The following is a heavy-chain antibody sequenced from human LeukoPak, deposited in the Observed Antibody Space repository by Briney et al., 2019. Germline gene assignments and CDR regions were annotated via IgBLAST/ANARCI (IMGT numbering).Heavy chain of an antibody. CDR3: ARYDSGYDPFDY. CDR1: GFTFSDYY. Sequence: PGGSLRLSCAASGFTFSDYYMSWIRQAPGKGLEWVSYISNSGSTIHYADSVKGRFTISRDNAKNSLYLQMNSLRAEDTAVYYCARYDSGYDPFDYWGQGTLVTVSS. V-gene: IGHV3-11*04. D-gene: IGHD5-12*01. J-gene: IGHJ4*02. CDR2: ISNSGSTI.